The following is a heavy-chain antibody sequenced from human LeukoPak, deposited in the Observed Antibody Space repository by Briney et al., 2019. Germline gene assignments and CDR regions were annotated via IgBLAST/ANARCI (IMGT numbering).Heavy chain of an antibody. Sequence: SQTMSLTCTVSAGSISRGDYYWSWIRQTPGKGLEWIGYIYYSQSTYYNPSLKSRVTISVDMSKNQFSLKLSSVTAADTAVYYCARIRYCSGGSCYRFRTHFDYWGQGTLVTVSS. V-gene: IGHV4-30-4*01. CDR3: ARIRYCSGGSCYRFRTHFDY. CDR2: IYYSQST. CDR1: AGSISRGDYY. D-gene: IGHD2-15*01. J-gene: IGHJ4*02.